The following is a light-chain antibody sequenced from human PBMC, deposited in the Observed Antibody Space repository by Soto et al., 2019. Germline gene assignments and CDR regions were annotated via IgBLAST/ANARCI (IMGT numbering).Light chain of an antibody. CDR3: QQYFNWPPQYT. Sequence: EIVMTQSPASLSVSPGERATLSCRASQIIANRLAWYQQKPGQAPRLLVYGAFNRATGIPTRFSGSGSATDFTLTITSLQSEDSGIYYCQQYFNWPPQYTFGQGTKLDIK. V-gene: IGKV3-15*01. CDR2: GAF. J-gene: IGKJ2*01. CDR1: QIIANR.